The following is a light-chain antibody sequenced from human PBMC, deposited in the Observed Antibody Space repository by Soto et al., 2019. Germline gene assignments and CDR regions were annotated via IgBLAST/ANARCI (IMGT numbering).Light chain of an antibody. Sequence: QSVLTQSPSASASLGASVNLTCTLSSGHSNYAIAWHQQQAEKGPRYLLKVNSDGSHSKGDGTPGRFSGSSSGAERYLTISRLQSDDEADYYCQAWGTGIRVFGGGTKVTVL. V-gene: IGLV4-69*02. CDR3: QAWGTGIRV. CDR1: SGHSNYA. CDR2: VNSDGSH. J-gene: IGLJ2*01.